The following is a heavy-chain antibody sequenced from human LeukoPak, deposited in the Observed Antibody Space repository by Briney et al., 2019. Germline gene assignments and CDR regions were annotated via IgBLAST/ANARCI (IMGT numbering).Heavy chain of an antibody. CDR1: GYTFTNHG. V-gene: IGHV1-18*01. J-gene: IGHJ4*02. Sequence: ASMKVSCKASGYTFTNHGFSWVRQAPGQGLEWMGWISTYNGDTNYAQNLQGRVTMTTDTSTSTAYMEMRSLRSDDTAVYYCARDCSSTSCYNVYWGQGALVTVSS. CDR3: ARDCSSTSCYNVY. D-gene: IGHD2-2*02. CDR2: ISTYNGDT.